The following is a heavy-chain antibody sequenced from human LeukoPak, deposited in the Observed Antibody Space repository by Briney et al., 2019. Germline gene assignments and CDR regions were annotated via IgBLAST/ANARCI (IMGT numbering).Heavy chain of an antibody. CDR3: ALSSSWYGGFFDY. J-gene: IGHJ4*02. V-gene: IGHV3-30*03. D-gene: IGHD6-13*01. CDR2: ISYDGSNK. CDR1: GFTFGSYG. Sequence: GGSLRLSCAASGFTFGSYGMHRVRQAPGKGLEWVAVISYDGSNKYYADSVKGRFTISRDNSKNTLYLQMNSLRAEDTAVYYCALSSSWYGGFFDYWGQGTLVTVSS.